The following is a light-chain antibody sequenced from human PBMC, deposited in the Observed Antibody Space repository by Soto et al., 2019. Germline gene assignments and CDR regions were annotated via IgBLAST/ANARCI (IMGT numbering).Light chain of an antibody. CDR3: CSYVGSSILM. CDR1: SSDVGRYNL. J-gene: IGLJ3*02. Sequence: QSALTQPASVSGSPGQSITISCTGTSSDVGRYNLVSWYQQLPGKAPKLIIYEVNERPSGISDRCSGSKSGNTASLTISGLQDEDEADYFCCSYVGSSILMFGGGTKLTVL. V-gene: IGLV2-23*02. CDR2: EVN.